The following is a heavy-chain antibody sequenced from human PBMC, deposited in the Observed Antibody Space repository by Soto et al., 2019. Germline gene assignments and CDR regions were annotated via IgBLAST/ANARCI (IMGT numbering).Heavy chain of an antibody. CDR3: ARAESYDFWTGHHYCMDV. CDR2: IYYSGST. CDR1: GDSVSSGSYY. J-gene: IGHJ6*04. Sequence: ETLSLTCTVSGDSVSSGSYYWNWIRQPPGKGLEWLGYIYYSGSTDYNPSLKSRVTISSDTSKNQFSLKLSSVTAADTAVYYCARAESYDFWTGHHYCMDVWGEAITVTVSS. V-gene: IGHV4-61*01. D-gene: IGHD3-3*01.